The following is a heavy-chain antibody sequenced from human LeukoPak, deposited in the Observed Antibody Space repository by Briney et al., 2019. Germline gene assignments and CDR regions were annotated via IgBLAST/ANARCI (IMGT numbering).Heavy chain of an antibody. CDR2: IKSKSDGGIT. Sequence: GGSLRLSCAASGFTFSSYWMSWVRQAPGKGLEWVGRIKSKSDGGITDYAAPVKGRFTISRDDSKNTLYLQMNSLKTEDTAVYYCHMIVAGLVWGQGTMVTVSS. CDR1: GFTFSSYW. D-gene: IGHD3-22*01. J-gene: IGHJ3*01. V-gene: IGHV3-15*01. CDR3: HMIVAGLV.